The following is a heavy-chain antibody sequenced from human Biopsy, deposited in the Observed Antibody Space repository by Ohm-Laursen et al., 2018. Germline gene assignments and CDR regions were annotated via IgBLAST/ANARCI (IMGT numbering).Heavy chain of an antibody. Sequence: SLRLSCAASGFTFTSYGMHWVRQAPGKGPEWAAVISYDGSGEYYADSLQGRFTISRDNPKNTVDLQMNSLRAEDTAVYFCARDEKRWDYSNYFSWHFDLWGRGTLVTASS. CDR1: GFTFTSYG. D-gene: IGHD4-11*01. CDR2: ISYDGSGE. J-gene: IGHJ2*01. V-gene: IGHV3-30*03. CDR3: ARDEKRWDYSNYFSWHFDL.